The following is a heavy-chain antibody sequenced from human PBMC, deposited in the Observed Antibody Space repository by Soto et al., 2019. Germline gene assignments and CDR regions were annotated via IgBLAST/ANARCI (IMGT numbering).Heavy chain of an antibody. J-gene: IGHJ4*02. CDR2: IRSKAYGGTT. Sequence: PGGSLRLSCTASGFTFGDYAMSWFRQAPGKGLEWVGFIRSKAYGGTTEYAASVKGRFTISRDDSKSIAYLQMNSLKTEDTAVYYCTTISYYDSSGYPPPFDYWGQGTLVTVSS. CDR1: GFTFGDYA. V-gene: IGHV3-49*03. CDR3: TTISYYDSSGYPPPFDY. D-gene: IGHD3-22*01.